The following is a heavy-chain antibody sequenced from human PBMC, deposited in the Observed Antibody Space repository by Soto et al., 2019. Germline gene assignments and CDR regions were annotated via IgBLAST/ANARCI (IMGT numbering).Heavy chain of an antibody. D-gene: IGHD3-3*01. CDR3: ARGGITIFGVVIIWEKMQRFDP. J-gene: IGHJ5*02. Sequence: QVQLVQSGAEVKKPGASVKVSCKASGYTFTSYDINWVRQATGQGLEWMGWMNPNSGNTGYAQKFQGRVTMTRHTSISTAYMELSSLRSEDTAVYYCARGGITIFGVVIIWEKMQRFDPWGQGTLVTVSS. CDR1: GYTFTSYD. V-gene: IGHV1-8*01. CDR2: MNPNSGNT.